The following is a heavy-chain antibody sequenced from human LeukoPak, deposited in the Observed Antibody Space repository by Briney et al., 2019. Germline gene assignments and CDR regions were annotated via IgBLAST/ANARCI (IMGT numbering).Heavy chain of an antibody. CDR2: INPNSGGT. J-gene: IGHJ4*02. V-gene: IGHV1-2*02. CDR3: ARDGASTWIQLHHYFDH. Sequence: ASVKVSCKASGYTFTGYYMHWVRQAPGQGLEWMGWINPNSGGTNYAQKFQGRVTMTRDTSISTAYMELSRLRSDDTAVYYCARDGASTWIQLHHYFDHWGQGTLVTVSS. D-gene: IGHD5-18*01. CDR1: GYTFTGYY.